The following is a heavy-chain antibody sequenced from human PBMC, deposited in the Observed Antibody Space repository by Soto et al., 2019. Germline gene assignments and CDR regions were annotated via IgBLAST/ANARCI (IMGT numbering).Heavy chain of an antibody. Sequence: EASVKVSCKAPGGTFSSYTISWVRQAPGQGLEWMGRIIPILGIANYAQKFQGRVTITADKSTSTAYMELSSLRSEDTAVYYCARRNQLTSNWFDPWGQGTLVTVSS. CDR2: IIPILGIA. D-gene: IGHD2-2*01. J-gene: IGHJ5*02. CDR1: GGTFSSYT. V-gene: IGHV1-69*02. CDR3: ARRNQLTSNWFDP.